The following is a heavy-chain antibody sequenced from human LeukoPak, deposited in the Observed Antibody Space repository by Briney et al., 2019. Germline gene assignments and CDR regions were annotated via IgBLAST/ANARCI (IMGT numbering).Heavy chain of an antibody. D-gene: IGHD3-10*01. CDR1: GGTFSSYT. J-gene: IGHJ6*03. CDR2: VDPEDGET. V-gene: IGHV1-69-2*01. CDR3: ATDLEWFGGENRTYMDV. Sequence: ASVKVSCKASGGTFSSYTISWVQQAPGKGLEWMGLVDPEDGETIYAEKFQGRVTITADTSTDTAYMELSSLRSEDTAVYYCATDLEWFGGENRTYMDVWGKGTTVTVSS.